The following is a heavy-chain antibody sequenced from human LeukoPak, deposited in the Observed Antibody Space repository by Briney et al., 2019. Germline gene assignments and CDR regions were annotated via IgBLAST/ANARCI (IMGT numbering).Heavy chain of an antibody. CDR3: ARLRHIEYGTSTQYWYFDL. V-gene: IGHV4-59*08. CDR2: IYYSGST. J-gene: IGHJ2*01. Sequence: SETLSLTCTVSGGSISSYYWSWIRQPPGKGLEWIGYIYYSGSTNYNPSLKSRVTISVDTSKNQFSLKLTSVTAADTAVYSCARLRHIEYGTSTQYWYFDLWGRGTLVTVSS. CDR1: GGSISSYY. D-gene: IGHD2/OR15-2a*01.